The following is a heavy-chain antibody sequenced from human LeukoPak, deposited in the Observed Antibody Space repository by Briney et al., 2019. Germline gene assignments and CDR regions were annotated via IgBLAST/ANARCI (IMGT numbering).Heavy chain of an antibody. J-gene: IGHJ4*02. CDR3: AREGRSSSLDY. CDR1: GYTFTNND. V-gene: IGHV1-8*01. Sequence: GASVKLSCKTSGYTFTNNDINWVRQPPGQGLEWMGWMNPNSGATGYAQKFQGRVTMTRDTSISTAYMELSSLRSEDTAVYYCAREGRSSSLDYWGQGTLVTVSS. D-gene: IGHD6-6*01. CDR2: MNPNSGAT.